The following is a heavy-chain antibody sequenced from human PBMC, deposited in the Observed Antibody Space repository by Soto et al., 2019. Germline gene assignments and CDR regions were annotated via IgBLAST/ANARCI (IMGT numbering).Heavy chain of an antibody. CDR1: GGSITSSGSA. J-gene: IGHJ4*02. V-gene: IGHV4-39*01. CDR3: ARHIHNQGFEYYFDS. CDR2: IDYSGNI. Sequence: QLQLQESGPGLVKHSETLSLTCNASGGSITSSGSAWGWIRQSPGKGLEWIGTIDYSGNIYYIPSLKSRITISVGTSKNQISLKLSSVTAADTAVYYCARHIHNQGFEYYFDSWGQGTLVTVSS. D-gene: IGHD1-1*01.